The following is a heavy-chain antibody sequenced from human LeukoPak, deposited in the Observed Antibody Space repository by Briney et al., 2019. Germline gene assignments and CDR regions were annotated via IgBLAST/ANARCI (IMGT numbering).Heavy chain of an antibody. CDR3: ARNVDTAMVTPRLWYFDL. D-gene: IGHD5-18*01. Sequence: GESLKISCKASGYSFTSYYMHWVRQAPGQGLEWMGIINPSGGSTSYAQKFQGRVTMTRDTSTSTVYMELSSLRSEDTAVYYCARNVDTAMVTPRLWYFDLWGRGTLVTVSS. J-gene: IGHJ2*01. CDR1: GYSFTSYY. CDR2: INPSGGST. V-gene: IGHV1-46*01.